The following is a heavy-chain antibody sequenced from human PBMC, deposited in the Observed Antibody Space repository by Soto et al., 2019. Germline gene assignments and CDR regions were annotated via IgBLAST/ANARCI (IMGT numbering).Heavy chain of an antibody. Sequence: GGSLRLSCAASGFTFSSYSMNWVRQAPGKGLEWVSSISSSSSYIDYADSVKGRFTISRDNAKNSLYLQMNSLRAEDTAVYYCAREGDGYNHGAFDIWGQGTMVTVSS. J-gene: IGHJ3*02. CDR3: AREGDGYNHGAFDI. CDR1: GFTFSSYS. V-gene: IGHV3-21*01. D-gene: IGHD5-12*01. CDR2: ISSSSSYI.